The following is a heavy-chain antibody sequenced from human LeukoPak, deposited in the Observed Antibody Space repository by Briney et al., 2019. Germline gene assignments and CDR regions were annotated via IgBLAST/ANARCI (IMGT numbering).Heavy chain of an antibody. D-gene: IGHD3-22*01. CDR3: ARDLSWYYYDSSGYLPDY. CDR2: INWNGGST. J-gene: IGHJ4*02. V-gene: IGHV3-20*04. CDR1: GFTFDDYG. Sequence: AGGSLRLSCAASGFTFDDYGMSWVRQAPGKGLEWVSGINWNGGSTGYADSVKGRFTISRDNAKNSLYLQMNSLRAEDTTLYYCARDLSWYYYDSSGYLPDYWGQGTLVTVSS.